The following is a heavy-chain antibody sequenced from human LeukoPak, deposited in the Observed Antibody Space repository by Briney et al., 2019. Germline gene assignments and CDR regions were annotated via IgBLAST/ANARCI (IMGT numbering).Heavy chain of an antibody. V-gene: IGHV3-49*04. J-gene: IGHJ4*02. CDR2: IRSKAYGGTT. CDR3: TRVGYSTSWYYFAY. D-gene: IGHD6-13*01. CDR1: GFTFGDYA. Sequence: GGSLRLSCTASGFTFGDYAMSWVRQAPGKGLEWVGFIRSKAYGGTTEYAASVKGRFTISRDDSKSIAYLQMNSLKPEDTAVYYCTRVGYSTSWYYFAYWGRETLVTVSS.